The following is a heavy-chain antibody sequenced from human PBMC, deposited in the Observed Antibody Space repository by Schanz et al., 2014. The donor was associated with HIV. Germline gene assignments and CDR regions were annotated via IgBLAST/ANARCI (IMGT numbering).Heavy chain of an antibody. Sequence: QEQLVESGGGAVQPGGSLKISCTTSGFIFGSHGMHWVRQAPGKGLEWVAVISYNGDNKKYGDSVRGRFTISRDNSKTTLYLHMASLRADDTAVYYCARDAGWTYCGGDCPPGQWGQGTLVTVSS. CDR3: ARDAGWTYCGGDCPPGQ. CDR1: GFIFGSHG. J-gene: IGHJ4*02. CDR2: ISYNGDNK. V-gene: IGHV3-33*01. D-gene: IGHD2-21*02.